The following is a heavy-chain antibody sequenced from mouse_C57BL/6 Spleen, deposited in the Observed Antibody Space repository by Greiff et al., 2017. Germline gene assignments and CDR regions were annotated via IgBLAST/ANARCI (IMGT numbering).Heavy chain of an antibody. CDR3: GRSSSYDMDD. J-gene: IGHJ4*01. V-gene: IGHV8-12*01. D-gene: IGHD1-1*01. CDR1: GFSLSTSAMG. CDR2: IYWDDAK. Sequence: QVTLKESGPGILQSSQTLSLTCSFSGFSLSTSAMGVSWLRPPSGKGLEWLAHIYWDDAKCYNPFLKSRLTISKDTSSNAVFLKITRVDAASTATYYGGRSSSYDMDDWGKGTSVTVSS.